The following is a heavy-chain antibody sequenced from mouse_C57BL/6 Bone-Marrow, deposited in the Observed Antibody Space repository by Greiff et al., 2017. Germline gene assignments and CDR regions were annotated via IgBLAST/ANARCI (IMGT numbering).Heavy chain of an antibody. D-gene: IGHD3-1*01. CDR1: GFTFSSYA. V-gene: IGHV5-4*03. CDR2: ISDGGSYT. J-gene: IGHJ3*01. Sequence: EVNLVESGGGLVKPGGSLKLSCAASGFTFSSYAMSWVRQTPEKRLEWVATISDGGSYTYYPDNVKGRFTISRDNAKNNLYLHMSHLKSEDTAMYYCANHTRGFAYWGQGTLVTVSA. CDR3: ANHTRGFAY.